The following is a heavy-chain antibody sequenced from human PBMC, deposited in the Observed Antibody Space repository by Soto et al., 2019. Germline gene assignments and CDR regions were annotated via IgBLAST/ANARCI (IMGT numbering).Heavy chain of an antibody. CDR1: GFTFSSYG. CDR2: ISVSDGIT. Sequence: PGGSLSLSCAASGFTFSSYGMSWVRQAPGKGLEWVSGISVSDGITHYAESVKGRFTISRDNSKNTLYLQMNSLRAGDTAVYYCAKSPGIGAGNWFDPWGQGTLVTVSS. CDR3: AKSPGIGAGNWFDP. D-gene: IGHD6-13*01. J-gene: IGHJ5*02. V-gene: IGHV3-23*01.